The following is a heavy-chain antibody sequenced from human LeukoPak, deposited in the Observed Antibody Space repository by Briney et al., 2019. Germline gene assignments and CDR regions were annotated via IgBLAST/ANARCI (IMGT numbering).Heavy chain of an antibody. J-gene: IGHJ6*02. CDR3: AKAPVWNYYYGLDV. CDR1: GLTASHNVNNA. Sequence: GGSLRLSCAASGLTASHNVNNAMSWVRHAPGKGQEWVSGITTSGSTYYADSVKGRFTISRENSNNTLYLHMDSLRAEDTAVYYCAKAPVWNYYYGLDVWGQGTTVTVSS. CDR2: ITTSGST. D-gene: IGHD2-21*01. V-gene: IGHV3-23*01.